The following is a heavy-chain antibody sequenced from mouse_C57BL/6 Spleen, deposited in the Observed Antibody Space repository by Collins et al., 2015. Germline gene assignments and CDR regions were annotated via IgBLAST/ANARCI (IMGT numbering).Heavy chain of an antibody. CDR3: ARPGYDVWFAY. V-gene: IGHV7-3*02. J-gene: IGHJ3*01. CDR1: GFTFTDYY. CDR2: IRNKANGYTT. D-gene: IGHD2-2*01. Sequence: EVKLVESGGGLVQPGGSLRLSCATSGFTFTDYYMSWVRQPPGKALEWLGFIRNKANGYTTEYSASVKGRFTISRDNSQSILYLQMNTLRAEDSATYYCARPGYDVWFAYWGQGTLVTVSA.